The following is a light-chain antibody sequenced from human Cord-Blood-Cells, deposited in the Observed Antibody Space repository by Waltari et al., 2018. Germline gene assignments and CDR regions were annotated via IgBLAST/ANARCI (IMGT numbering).Light chain of an antibody. V-gene: IGLV2-14*03. CDR1: SSDVGGYNY. Sequence: QSALTQPASVSGSPGQSITISCTGTSSDVGGYNYVSWYQQHPGKAPKLMIYDVSNRPAGVSKRFSGSKSGNTASPTISGLQAEDEADYYCSSYTSSSTLVFGGVTKLTVL. CDR2: DVS. CDR3: SSYTSSSTLV. J-gene: IGLJ3*02.